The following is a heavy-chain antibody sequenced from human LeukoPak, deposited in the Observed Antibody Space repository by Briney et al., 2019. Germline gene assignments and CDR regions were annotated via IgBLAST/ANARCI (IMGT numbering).Heavy chain of an antibody. D-gene: IGHD1-7*01. CDR1: GFTFSSHW. J-gene: IGHJ4*02. V-gene: IGHV3-7*01. Sequence: PGGSLRLSCAASGFTFSSHWMSWVRQAPGKGLEWVASIRPDGSEEYYMDSVKGRFTISRDNAKNSLYLQMSSLRAEDTAVYYCARLLGTVTTYDYWGQGTLVTVSS. CDR2: IRPDGSEE. CDR3: ARLLGTVTTYDY.